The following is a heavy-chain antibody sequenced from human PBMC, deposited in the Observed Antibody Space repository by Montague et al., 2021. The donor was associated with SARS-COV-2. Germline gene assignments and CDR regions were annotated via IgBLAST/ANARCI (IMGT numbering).Heavy chain of an antibody. Sequence: TLSLTCSVSGASISSGAYYWSWIRQPAGKGLEWIGRLFVSGGTSYNPSLKSRVTMSVDASENHFSLKVTSVTVADTAVYYCARLAGFHTYFAFDVWGQGTTVAVS. CDR2: LFVSGGT. J-gene: IGHJ6*02. V-gene: IGHV4-61*02. CDR3: ARLAGFHTYFAFDV. CDR1: GASISSGAYY. D-gene: IGHD6-19*01.